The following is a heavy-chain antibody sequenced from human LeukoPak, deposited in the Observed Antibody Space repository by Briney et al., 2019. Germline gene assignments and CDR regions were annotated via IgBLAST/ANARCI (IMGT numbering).Heavy chain of an antibody. Sequence: GGSLRLSCAASGFTVSSNYMSWVRQAPGKGLEWVSAIYTGGSTYYADSVKGRFTISRDNAKNSLYLQMNSLRAEDTAVYYCARGYCSSTSCYERLFNSHYFDYWGQGTLVTVSS. J-gene: IGHJ4*02. CDR2: IYTGGST. CDR1: GFTVSSNY. V-gene: IGHV3-53*03. D-gene: IGHD2-2*01. CDR3: ARGYCSSTSCYERLFNSHYFDY.